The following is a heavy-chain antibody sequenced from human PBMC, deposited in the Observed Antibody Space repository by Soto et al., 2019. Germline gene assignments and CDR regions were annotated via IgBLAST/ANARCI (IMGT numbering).Heavy chain of an antibody. CDR3: ARGSYDSSGSHNWFDP. D-gene: IGHD3-22*01. V-gene: IGHV1-8*02. CDR1: GGTFSSYD. Sequence: ASVKVSCKASGGTFSSYDINWVRQATGQGLEWMGWMNPNSGNTGYAQKFQGRVTMTRNTSISTAYMELSSLRSEDTAVYYCARGSYDSSGSHNWFDPWGQGTLVTVSS. J-gene: IGHJ5*02. CDR2: MNPNSGNT.